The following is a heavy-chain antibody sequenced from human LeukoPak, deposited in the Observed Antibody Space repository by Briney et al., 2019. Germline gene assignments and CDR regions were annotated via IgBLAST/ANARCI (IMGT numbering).Heavy chain of an antibody. CDR3: ATDTYYYDSSGYSADY. Sequence: SVKVSCKASGGTFSSYAISWVRQAPGQGLEWMGGIIPIFGTANYAQKFQGRVTITADESTSTAYMELSSLRSEDTAVYHCATDTYYYDSSGYSADYWGQGTLVTVSS. CDR1: GGTFSSYA. CDR2: IIPIFGTA. D-gene: IGHD3-22*01. V-gene: IGHV1-69*13. J-gene: IGHJ4*02.